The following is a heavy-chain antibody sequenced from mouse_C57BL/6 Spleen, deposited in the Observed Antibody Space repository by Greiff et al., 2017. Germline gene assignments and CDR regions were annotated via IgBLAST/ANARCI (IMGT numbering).Heavy chain of an antibody. D-gene: IGHD2-3*01. CDR1: GYTFTSYW. J-gene: IGHJ2*01. Sequence: VQLQQPGAELVMPGASVKLSCKASGYTFTSYWMHWVKQRPGQGLEWIGEIDPSVSYTNYNQKFKGKSTLTVDKSSSTAYMQLSSLTSEDSAVYYWALVVNTKAYDCDYWGQGTTLTVSA. V-gene: IGHV1-69*01. CDR2: IDPSVSYT. CDR3: ALVVNTKAYDCDY.